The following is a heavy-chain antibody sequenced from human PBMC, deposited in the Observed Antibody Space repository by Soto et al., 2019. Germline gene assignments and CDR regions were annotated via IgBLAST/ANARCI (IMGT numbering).Heavy chain of an antibody. CDR2: INPNSGGT. J-gene: IGHJ3*02. V-gene: IGHV1-2*02. D-gene: IGHD2-15*01. CDR1: GYTFTGYY. CDR3: ARDPGYCSGGSCSDAFDI. Sequence: EASVKVSCKASGYTFTGYYMHWVRQAPGQGLEWMGWINPNSGGTNYAQKFQGRVTMTRDTSISTAYMELSRLRSDDTAVYYCARDPGYCSGGSCSDAFDIWGPGTMVTVSS.